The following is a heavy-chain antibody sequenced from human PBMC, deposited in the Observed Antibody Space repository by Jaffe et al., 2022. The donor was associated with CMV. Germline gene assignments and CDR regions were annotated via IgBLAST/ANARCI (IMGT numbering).Heavy chain of an antibody. CDR1: GFTFSSYG. D-gene: IGHD2-2*02. Sequence: QVQLVESGGGVVQPGRSLRLSCAASGFTFSSYGMHWVRQAPGKGLEWVAVISYDGSNKYYADSVKGRFTISRDNSKNTLYLQMNSLRAEDTAVYYCAKDRLDCSSTSCYTEYYFDYWGQGTLVTVSS. CDR2: ISYDGSNK. J-gene: IGHJ4*02. V-gene: IGHV3-30*18. CDR3: AKDRLDCSSTSCYTEYYFDY.